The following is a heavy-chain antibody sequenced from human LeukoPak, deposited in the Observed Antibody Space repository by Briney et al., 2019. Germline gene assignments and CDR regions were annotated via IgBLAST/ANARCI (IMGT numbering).Heavy chain of an antibody. V-gene: IGHV3-23*01. D-gene: IGHD6-19*01. CDR2: FTGGGGGA. CDR3: ARGHNSGSYYYMDV. Sequence: GGSLRLSCAASGFTFINYAMTWVRQAPGKGPEWVSGFTGGGGGAYYADSVKGRFTISRDKSMNTLSLQMNSLRAEDTAIYYCARGHNSGSYYYMDVWGKGTTVTVSS. CDR1: GFTFINYA. J-gene: IGHJ6*03.